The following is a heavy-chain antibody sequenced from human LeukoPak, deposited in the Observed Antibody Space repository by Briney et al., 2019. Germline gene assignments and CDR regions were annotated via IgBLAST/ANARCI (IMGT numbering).Heavy chain of an antibody. J-gene: IGHJ3*02. CDR1: GGSISSYY. CDR3: ARGGIAVAGTDKQDDAFDI. V-gene: IGHV4-59*01. D-gene: IGHD6-19*01. CDR2: IYYSGST. Sequence: SETLSLTCTVSGGSISSYYWSWIRQPPGKGLEWIGNIYYSGSTNYNPSLKSRVTISVDTSKNQFSLKLSSVTAADTAVYYCARGGIAVAGTDKQDDAFDIWGQGTMVTVSS.